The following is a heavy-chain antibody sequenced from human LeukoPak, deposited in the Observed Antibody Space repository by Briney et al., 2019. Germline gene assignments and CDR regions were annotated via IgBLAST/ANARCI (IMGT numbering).Heavy chain of an antibody. CDR3: AARARTYNSSGYYY. D-gene: IGHD3-22*01. Sequence: SVKVSCKASGFTSTSSAVQWVRQARGQRLEWIGWIVVGSGNTNYAQKFQERVTITRDMSTSTAYMELSSLRSEDTAVYYCAARARTYNSSGYYYWGQGTLVTVSS. CDR1: GFTSTSSA. V-gene: IGHV1-58*01. CDR2: IVVGSGNT. J-gene: IGHJ4*02.